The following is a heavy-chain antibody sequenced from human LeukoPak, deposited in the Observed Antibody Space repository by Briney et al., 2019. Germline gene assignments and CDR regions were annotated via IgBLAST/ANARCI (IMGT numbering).Heavy chain of an antibody. CDR3: AKDYSIGWLLYYLDY. D-gene: IGHD6-19*01. J-gene: IGHJ4*02. V-gene: IGHV3-23*01. CDR2: ISGSGGST. CDR1: GVTCSSYA. Sequence: GGSLRLSCAASGVTCSSYAMSWVRQAPGKGLEWVSAISGSGGSTYYADSVKGRFTISRDNSKNTLYLQMNSLRAEDTAVYYCAKDYSIGWLLYYLDYWGQGTLVTVSS.